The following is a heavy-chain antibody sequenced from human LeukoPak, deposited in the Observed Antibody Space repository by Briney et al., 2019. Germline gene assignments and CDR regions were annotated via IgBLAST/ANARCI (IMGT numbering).Heavy chain of an antibody. CDR1: GGSISSYY. V-gene: IGHV4-59*01. J-gene: IGHJ4*02. D-gene: IGHD3-22*01. CDR2: ISYSGST. Sequence: KPSETLSLTCTSSGGSISSYYWSWIRQPPGKGLEWIGYISYSGSTNYNPSLKSRVTMSVDTSKHQFSLKLSSVTAADTAVYYCARGKVQYYYDSSGYYPYFDYWGQGTLVTVSS. CDR3: ARGKVQYYYDSSGYYPYFDY.